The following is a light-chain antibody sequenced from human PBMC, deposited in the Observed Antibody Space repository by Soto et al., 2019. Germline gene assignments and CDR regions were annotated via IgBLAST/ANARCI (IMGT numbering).Light chain of an antibody. Sequence: DIQMTQSPSTLSGSVGGRVTITCRASQTISSWLAWYQQKPGKAPKIMIYKASTLKSGVPSRFSGSGSGTEFTLTISSLQPDDFATYYCQHYNSYSEALGQGTKVDI. CDR1: QTISSW. V-gene: IGKV1-5*03. CDR3: QHYNSYSEA. CDR2: KAS. J-gene: IGKJ1*01.